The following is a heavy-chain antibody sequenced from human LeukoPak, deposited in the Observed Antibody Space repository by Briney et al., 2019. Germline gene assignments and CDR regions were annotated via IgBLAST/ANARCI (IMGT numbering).Heavy chain of an antibody. CDR2: ISAYNGNT. CDR3: ARDPAQRNYYYDSSGYVYFDY. CDR1: GYTFTSYG. Sequence: ASVKVSCKASGYTFTSYGIGWVRQAPGQGLEWMGWISAYNGNTNYVQKLQGRVTMTTDTSTSTAYMELRSLRSDDTAVYYCARDPAQRNYYYDSSGYVYFDYWGQGTLVTVSS. D-gene: IGHD3-22*01. J-gene: IGHJ4*02. V-gene: IGHV1-18*01.